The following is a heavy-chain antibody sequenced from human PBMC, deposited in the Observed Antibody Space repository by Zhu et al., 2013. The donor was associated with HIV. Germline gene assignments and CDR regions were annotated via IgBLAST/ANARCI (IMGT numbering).Heavy chain of an antibody. D-gene: IGHD1-1*01. CDR3: ARVKRSTTYYFDY. V-gene: IGHV1-3*01. CDR2: INAGNGNT. CDR1: GYTFTSYA. J-gene: IGHJ4*02. Sequence: QVQLVQSGAEVKKPGASVKVSCKASGYTFTSYAMHWVRQAPGQRLEWMGWINAGNGNTKYSQKFQGRVTITRDTSASTAYMELSSLRSEDTAVYYCARVKRSTTYYFDYWGQGTLVTVSS.